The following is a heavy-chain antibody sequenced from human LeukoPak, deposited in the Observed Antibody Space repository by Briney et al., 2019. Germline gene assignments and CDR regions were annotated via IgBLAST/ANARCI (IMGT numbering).Heavy chain of an antibody. CDR2: ISSNGGNT. Sequence: PGGSLRLSCAASRFTFSNYAMHWVRQAPGKGLEHVSAISSNGGNTHHANSVKGRFTISRDNSKNTLYLQMGSLRAEDMAVYYCARRAGGYSHPYDYWGQGTLVTVSS. D-gene: IGHD4-23*01. J-gene: IGHJ4*02. V-gene: IGHV3-64*01. CDR1: RFTFSNYA. CDR3: ARRAGGYSHPYDY.